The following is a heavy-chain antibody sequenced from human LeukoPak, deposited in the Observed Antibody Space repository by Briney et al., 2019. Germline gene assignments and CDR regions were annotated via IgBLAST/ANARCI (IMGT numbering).Heavy chain of an antibody. CDR3: ARAQRLWSYYGSGSYLNYYYYGMDV. V-gene: IGHV4-34*01. CDR2: INHSGST. Sequence: SETLSLTCAVYGGSFSGYYWSWIRQPPGKGLEWIGEINHSGSTNYNPSLKSRVTISVDTSKSQFSLKLSSVTAADTAVYYCARAQRLWSYYGSGSYLNYYYYGMDVWGQGTTVTVSS. J-gene: IGHJ6*02. D-gene: IGHD3-10*01. CDR1: GGSFSGYY.